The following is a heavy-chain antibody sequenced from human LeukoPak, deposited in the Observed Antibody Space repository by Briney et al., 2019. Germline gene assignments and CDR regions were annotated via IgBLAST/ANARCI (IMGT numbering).Heavy chain of an antibody. V-gene: IGHV3-66*02. J-gene: IGHJ6*02. Sequence: GGSLRLSCAASGFTVSSNYMTWVGQAPGKGLEWVSVIYSGGSTYYADSVKGRFTISRDNSKNTLYLQMNSLRAEDTAVYYCARVSSSSYYYYGMDVRGQGTTVTVSS. CDR3: ARVSSSSYYYYGMDV. CDR2: IYSGGST. D-gene: IGHD6-6*01. CDR1: GFTVSSNY.